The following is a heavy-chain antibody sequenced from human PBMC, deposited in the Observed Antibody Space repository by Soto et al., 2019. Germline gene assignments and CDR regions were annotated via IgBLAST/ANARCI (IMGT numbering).Heavy chain of an antibody. V-gene: IGHV3-48*01. CDR1: GFTFSSYS. J-gene: IGHJ4*02. CDR3: ARDLNYGLFDY. CDR2: ISSSSSTI. D-gene: IGHD4-17*01. Sequence: EVQLVESGGGLVQPGGSLRLSCAASGFTFSSYSMNWVRQAPGKGLEWVSYISSSSSTIYYAESVKGRFTISRDNAKISLYLQMNRLRAEDTAVYYCARDLNYGLFDYWGQGNLVTVSS.